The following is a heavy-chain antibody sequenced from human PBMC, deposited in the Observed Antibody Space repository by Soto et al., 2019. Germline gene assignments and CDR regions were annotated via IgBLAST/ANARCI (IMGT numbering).Heavy chain of an antibody. V-gene: IGHV3-9*01. D-gene: IGHD4-17*01. J-gene: IGHJ4*02. CDR2: ISWNSGRI. CDR1: GFTFDDYA. CDR3: AKDKGDYADYGVDY. Sequence: EVQLVESGGGLVQPGRSLRLSCAASGFTFDDYAMHWVRQAPGKGLEWVSGISWNSGRIGYADSVKGLFTISRDNAKNSLYLQMNSLRAEDTALYYCAKDKGDYADYGVDYWGQGTLVTVSS.